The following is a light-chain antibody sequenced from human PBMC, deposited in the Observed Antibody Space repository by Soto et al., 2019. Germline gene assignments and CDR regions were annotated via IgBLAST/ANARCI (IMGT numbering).Light chain of an antibody. CDR3: KQYDNVLGIFT. Sequence: DIQMTQSPSSLSASVGDRVTITCQASQDIRNYLNWYQQKQGKAPKLLIYDASNLETGVPSRFSGSGFGTDFSFTITSLQHKDFATYYFKQYDNVLGIFTFGPGTKVD. CDR1: QDIRNY. CDR2: DAS. J-gene: IGKJ3*01. V-gene: IGKV1-33*01.